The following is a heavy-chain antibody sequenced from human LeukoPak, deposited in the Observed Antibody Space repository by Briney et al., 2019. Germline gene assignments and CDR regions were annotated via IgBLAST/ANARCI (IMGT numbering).Heavy chain of an antibody. V-gene: IGHV4-38-2*02. J-gene: IGHJ4*02. Sequence: SETLSLTCTVSGYSISSGYYWGWIRQPPGKGLEWIGEINHSGSTNYNPSPKSRVTISVDTSKNQFSLKLSSVTAADTAVYYCARGPYYSNYLGYWGQGTLVTVSS. D-gene: IGHD4-11*01. CDR2: INHSGST. CDR1: GYSISSGYY. CDR3: ARGPYYSNYLGY.